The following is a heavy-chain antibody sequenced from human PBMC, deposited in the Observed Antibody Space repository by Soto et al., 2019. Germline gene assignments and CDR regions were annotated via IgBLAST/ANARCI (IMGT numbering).Heavy chain of an antibody. J-gene: IGHJ6*02. CDR1: GFTFSDHY. CDR3: GVYSNYYYYGIDV. D-gene: IGHD4-4*01. CDR2: SRNKPNSYTT. Sequence: GGSLRLSCAASGFTFSDHYMDWVRQAPGRGLEWVGRSRNKPNSYTTTYAASVEGRFTISRDESMNSVFLQMNSLKTEDTAVYYCGVYSNYYYYGIDVWGQGTTVTVSS. V-gene: IGHV3-72*01.